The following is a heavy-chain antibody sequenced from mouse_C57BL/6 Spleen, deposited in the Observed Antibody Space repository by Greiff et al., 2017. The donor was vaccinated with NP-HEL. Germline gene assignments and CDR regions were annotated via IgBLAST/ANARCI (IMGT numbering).Heavy chain of an antibody. J-gene: IGHJ1*03. CDR1: GFTFSDYG. CDR3: ARGGLRSYWYFDV. CDR2: ISSGSSTI. V-gene: IGHV5-17*01. Sequence: DVMLVESGGGLVKPGGSLKLSCAASGFTFSDYGMHWVRQAPEKGLEWVAYISSGSSTIYYADTVKGRFTISRDNAKNTLFLQMTILRSEDTAMYYCARGGLRSYWYFDVWGTGTTVTVSS. D-gene: IGHD2-4*01.